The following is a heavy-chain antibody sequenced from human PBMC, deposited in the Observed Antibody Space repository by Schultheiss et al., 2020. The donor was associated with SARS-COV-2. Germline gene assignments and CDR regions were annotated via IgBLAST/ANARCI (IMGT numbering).Heavy chain of an antibody. Sequence: PVKVSCKASGYTFTSYYMHWVRQAPGQGLEWMGGIIPIFGTANYAQKFQGRVTITADESTSTAYMELSSLRSEDTAVYYCARERSSGVYYFDYWGQGTLVTVSS. J-gene: IGHJ4*02. CDR3: ARERSSGVYYFDY. V-gene: IGHV1-69*13. CDR2: IIPIFGTA. D-gene: IGHD6-13*01. CDR1: GYTFTSYY.